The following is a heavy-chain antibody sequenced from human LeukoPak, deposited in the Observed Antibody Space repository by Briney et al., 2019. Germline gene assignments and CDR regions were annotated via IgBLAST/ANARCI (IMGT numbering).Heavy chain of an antibody. CDR1: GYTFTDYY. D-gene: IGHD3-22*01. CDR3: ARALGNYYDSTVYQAY. CDR2: INPKSGVT. Sequence: APMKVSCNTSGYTFTDYYIHWVRQAPGQGREWMGWINPKSGVTNYAQKFQGRVTLTRDTSVSTAYMDLSSLASGDTAVYYCARALGNYYDSTVYQAYWGQGQLVTVSS. J-gene: IGHJ4*02. V-gene: IGHV1-2*02.